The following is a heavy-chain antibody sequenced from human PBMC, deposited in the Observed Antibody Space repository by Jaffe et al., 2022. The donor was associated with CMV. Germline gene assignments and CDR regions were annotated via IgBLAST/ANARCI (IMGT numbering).Heavy chain of an antibody. Sequence: QLPLQESGPGLVRPSETLSLTCDVFFGSVSTIGSYWGWIRQPPGKGLEWIGTIYKTGSTYYNPSLKSRVTISVDTSKNQFSLKMTSVTAADTAVYYCARHGSMPLRMHVWGPGTTVTVSS. V-gene: IGHV4-39*01. CDR2: IYKTGST. CDR1: FGSVSTIGSY. CDR3: ARHGSMPLRMHV. D-gene: IGHD2-2*01. J-gene: IGHJ6*02.